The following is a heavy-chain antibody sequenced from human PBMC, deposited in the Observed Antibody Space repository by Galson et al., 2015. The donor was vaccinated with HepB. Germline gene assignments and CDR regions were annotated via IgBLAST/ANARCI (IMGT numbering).Heavy chain of an antibody. J-gene: IGHJ6*03. CDR2: IGAAGDI. V-gene: IGHV3-13*01. CDR1: GFTFRNYD. CDR3: ARSRSYSYYMDV. Sequence: SLRLSCAASGFTFRNYDMHWIRQPTGKGLEWVSAIGAAGDIYYSGSVKGRFTISRENAKNSFYLQMNSLRAGDTAVYYCARSRSYSYYMDVWGKGTTVTVSS.